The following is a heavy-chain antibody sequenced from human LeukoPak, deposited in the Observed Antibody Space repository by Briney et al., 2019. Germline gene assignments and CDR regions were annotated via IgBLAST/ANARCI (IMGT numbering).Heavy chain of an antibody. CDR1: GGSISSSSYC. CDR3: ARQYSGDSRSPFFDY. J-gene: IGHJ4*02. CDR2: ACYSGST. V-gene: IGHV4-39*01. D-gene: IGHD5-18*01. Sequence: PSETLSLTCTVSGGSISSSSYCWGWIRQPPGKGLEWIGSACYSGSTYYNPSLKSRVTISVDTSKNQFSLKLSSVTAADTAVYYCARQYSGDSRSPFFDYWGQGTLVTVSS.